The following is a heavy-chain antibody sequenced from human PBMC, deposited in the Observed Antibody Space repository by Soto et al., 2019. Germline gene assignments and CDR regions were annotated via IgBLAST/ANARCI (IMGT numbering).Heavy chain of an antibody. CDR1: GYSISSGYY. D-gene: IGHD3-10*01. CDR3: ARFWDGSATYIGSIDY. CDR2: IFHSGST. Sequence: ASETLSLTCAVSGYSISSGYYWGWIRQPPGKGLEWIGSIFHSGSTYDNPSLKSRVTISVDTSKNQFSLKLRSVTAADTAMYYCARFWDGSATYIGSIDYWGQGTLVTVSS. V-gene: IGHV4-38-2*01. J-gene: IGHJ4*02.